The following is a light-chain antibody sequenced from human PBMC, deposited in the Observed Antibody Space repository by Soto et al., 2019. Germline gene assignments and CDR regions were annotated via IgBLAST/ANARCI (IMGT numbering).Light chain of an antibody. CDR2: AAS. J-gene: IGKJ4*01. Sequence: IQMTKWPSSRSTSVGTRVTTTGRASQGISTFLNWYQQKPGKAPRLLIYAASRLQSGVPARFSGSGAETDFTLTITSLQPEDFGIYYCQQSYATVRTFGGGTKVDIK. V-gene: IGKV1-39*01. CDR1: QGISTF. CDR3: QQSYATVRT.